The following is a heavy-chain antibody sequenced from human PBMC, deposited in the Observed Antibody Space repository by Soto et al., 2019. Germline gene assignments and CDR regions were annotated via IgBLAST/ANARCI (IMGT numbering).Heavy chain of an antibody. CDR2: IYYSGST. CDR3: ARIVAAVFDY. Sequence: QLQLQESGPGLVKPSETLSLTCTVSGGSISNYYWSWIRQSPGKGLEWIGYIYYSGSTNYNPSLKSRVTISVDTSKNQFSLKLSSVTAADTAVYYCARIVAAVFDYWGQGTLVTVSS. J-gene: IGHJ4*02. V-gene: IGHV4-59*01. CDR1: GGSISNYY. D-gene: IGHD2-15*01.